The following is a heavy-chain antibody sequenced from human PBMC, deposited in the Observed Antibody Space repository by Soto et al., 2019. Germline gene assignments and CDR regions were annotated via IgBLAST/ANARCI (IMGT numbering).Heavy chain of an antibody. CDR3: ARQWGYCSSTSCYANFDY. J-gene: IGHJ4*02. CDR2: IYYSEST. V-gene: IGHV4-39*01. D-gene: IGHD2-2*01. Sequence: QLQLQESGPGLVKPSETLSLTCTVSGGSISSSSYYWGWIRQPPGKGLEWIGSIYYSESTYYNPSLKSQVTISVDTSKNQFSLKLSSVTAADTAVYYCARQWGYCSSTSCYANFDYWGQGTLVTVSS. CDR1: GGSISSSSYY.